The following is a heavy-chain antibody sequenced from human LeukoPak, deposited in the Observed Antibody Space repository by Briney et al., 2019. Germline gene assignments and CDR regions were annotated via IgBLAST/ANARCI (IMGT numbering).Heavy chain of an antibody. Sequence: SLKFACKASGASFSSYAISWVRQAPRQGLEWMGGIIPIFGTANYAQKFQGRVTITTDESTSTAYMELSSLRSEDTAVYYCARGSPGYDSSGYYPYYYYYYMDVWGKGTTVTVSS. CDR2: IIPIFGTA. J-gene: IGHJ6*03. D-gene: IGHD3-22*01. CDR1: GASFSSYA. V-gene: IGHV1-69*05. CDR3: ARGSPGYDSSGYYPYYYYYYMDV.